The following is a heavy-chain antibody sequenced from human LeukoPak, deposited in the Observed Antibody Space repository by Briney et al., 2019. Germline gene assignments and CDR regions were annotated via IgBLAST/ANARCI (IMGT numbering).Heavy chain of an antibody. J-gene: IGHJ3*02. V-gene: IGHV3-7*01. CDR1: GFTFRSYL. Sequence: GGSVRLSCTASGFTFRSYLMSWVRQAPGKGLEWVANINQHGSEKYYVDSVKGRLTISRDNAKNSLFLQLNSLRAEDTAVYYCARNVDAFDIWGQGTMVTVSS. CDR3: ARNVDAFDI. CDR2: INQHGSEK.